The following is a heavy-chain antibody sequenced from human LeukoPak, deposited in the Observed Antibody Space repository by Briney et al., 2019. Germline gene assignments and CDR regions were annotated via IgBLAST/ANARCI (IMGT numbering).Heavy chain of an antibody. CDR2: ISYDGSNK. D-gene: IGHD3-10*01. CDR3: AKGALTMVRGVTPNYFDY. Sequence: GRSLRLPCAASGFTFSSYGMHWVRQAPGKGLEGVAVISYDGSNKYYADSVKGRFTISRDNSKNTLYLQMNSLRAEDTAVYYCAKGALTMVRGVTPNYFDYWGQGTLVTVSS. CDR1: GFTFSSYG. V-gene: IGHV3-30*18. J-gene: IGHJ4*02.